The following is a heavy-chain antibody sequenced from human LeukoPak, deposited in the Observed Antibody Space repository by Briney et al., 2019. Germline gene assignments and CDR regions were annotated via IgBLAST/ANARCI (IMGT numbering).Heavy chain of an antibody. CDR3: ARWTPYCGGDCDDY. J-gene: IGHJ4*02. CDR2: IDYSGST. CDR1: GGSISSYY. Sequence: SETLSLTCTVSGGSISSYYWSWIRQPPGKGLEWIGYIDYSGSTNYNPSLKSRVTISVDTSKNQFSLKLSSVTAADTAVYYCARWTPYCGGDCDDYWGQGTLVTVSS. V-gene: IGHV4-59*01. D-gene: IGHD2-21*02.